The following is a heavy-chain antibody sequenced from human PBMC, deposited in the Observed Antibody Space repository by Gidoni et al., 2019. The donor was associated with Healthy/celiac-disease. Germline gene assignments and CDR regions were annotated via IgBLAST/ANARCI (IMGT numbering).Heavy chain of an antibody. CDR3: ARESEVVPAAGPNYYYDYGMDV. J-gene: IGHJ6*02. V-gene: IGHV4-4*07. CDR2: IYTSGST. Sequence: QVQLQESGPGLVKPSETLSLTCTVSGGSISSYYWSWIRQPAGKGLEWIGRIYTSGSTNYNPSLKSRVTMSVDTSKNQFSLKLSSVTAADTAVYYCARESEVVPAAGPNYYYDYGMDVWGQGTTVTVSS. D-gene: IGHD2-2*01. CDR1: GGSISSYY.